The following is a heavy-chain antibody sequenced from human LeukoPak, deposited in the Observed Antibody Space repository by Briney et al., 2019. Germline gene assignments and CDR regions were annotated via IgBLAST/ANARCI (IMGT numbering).Heavy chain of an antibody. V-gene: IGHV1-69*05. Sequence: SVKVSCKASGGTFSSYAISWVRQAPGQGLEWMGGIIPIFGTANYAQKFQGRVTITTDESTSTAYMELSSLRSEDTAVYYCARVPRRGYCSSTSCYVWSDAFDIWGQGTMVTVSS. CDR2: IIPIFGTA. CDR1: GGTFSSYA. D-gene: IGHD2-2*01. J-gene: IGHJ3*02. CDR3: ARVPRRGYCSSTSCYVWSDAFDI.